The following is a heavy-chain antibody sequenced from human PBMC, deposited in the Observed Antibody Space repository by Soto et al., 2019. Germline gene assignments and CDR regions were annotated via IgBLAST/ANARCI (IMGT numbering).Heavy chain of an antibody. CDR2: TFYSGNT. CDR3: ARHCLWSSSSGPFGMDV. CDR1: GASMTKNNHY. J-gene: IGHJ6*02. Sequence: PSETLSLTCTVSGASMTKNNHYWAWIRQPPGKGLEWIATTFYSGNTYYNPSLKSRVTVSVDTSNNQFSLKLSSVTAADSAVYFCARHCLWSSSSGPFGMDVWGQGTTVTVSS. D-gene: IGHD6-6*01. V-gene: IGHV4-39*01.